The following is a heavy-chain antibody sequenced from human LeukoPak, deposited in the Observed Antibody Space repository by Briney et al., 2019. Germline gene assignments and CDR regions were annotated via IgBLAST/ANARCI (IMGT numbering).Heavy chain of an antibody. CDR1: GFTFSSYG. V-gene: IGHV3-33*06. CDR2: IWYDGSNK. D-gene: IGHD2-2*01. Sequence: PGGSLRLSCAAPGFTFSSYGMHWVRQAPGKGLEWVAVIWYDGSNKNYADSVKGRFTISRDNSKNTLYLQMNSLRAEDTAVYYCAKDSNESLDYWGQGTLVTVSS. CDR3: AKDSNESLDY. J-gene: IGHJ4*02.